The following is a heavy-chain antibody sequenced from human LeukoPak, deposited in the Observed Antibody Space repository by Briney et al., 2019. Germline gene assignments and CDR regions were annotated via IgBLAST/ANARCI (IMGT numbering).Heavy chain of an antibody. CDR1: GFTFSSYA. CDR2: ISGSGGST. V-gene: IGHV3-23*01. Sequence: GALRLSCAASGFTFSSYAMSWVRQAPGKGLEWVSAISGSGGSTYYADSVKGRFTISRDNSKNTLYLQMNSLRAEDTAVYYCARDRILVYSMVRGVISYYGMDVWGQGTTVTVSS. CDR3: ARDRILVYSMVRGVISYYGMDV. J-gene: IGHJ6*02. D-gene: IGHD3-10*01.